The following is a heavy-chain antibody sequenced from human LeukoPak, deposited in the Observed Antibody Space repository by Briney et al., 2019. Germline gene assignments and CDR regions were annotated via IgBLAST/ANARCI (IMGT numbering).Heavy chain of an antibody. CDR2: INHSGST. D-gene: IGHD3-10*01. V-gene: IGHV4-34*01. J-gene: IGHJ5*02. CDR1: GGSFSGYY. Sequence: PSETLSLTCAVYGGSFSGYYWSWIRHPPGKGLEWIGEINHSGSTNYNPSLKSRVTISVDTSKNQFSLKLSSVTAADTAVYYCARGVAGEMSYGSGRKNWFDPWGQGTLVTVSS. CDR3: ARGVAGEMSYGSGRKNWFDP.